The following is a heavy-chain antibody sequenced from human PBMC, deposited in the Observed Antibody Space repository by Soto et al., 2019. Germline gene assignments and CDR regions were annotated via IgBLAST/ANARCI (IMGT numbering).Heavy chain of an antibody. J-gene: IGHJ4*02. CDR1: GVACSDYY. V-gene: IGHV4-34*01. D-gene: IGHD3-22*01. Sequence: NPXETLSLTCAFYGVACSDYYWSCIRQDPGKGREWIGEINHGGSTNYNPSLKSRVTISVDASKNQFSLKLSSVTAADRAVYYCARAPRGETTLTVVVRYFGHWGKGSLVAVSS. CDR2: INHGGST. CDR3: ARAPRGETTLTVVVRYFGH.